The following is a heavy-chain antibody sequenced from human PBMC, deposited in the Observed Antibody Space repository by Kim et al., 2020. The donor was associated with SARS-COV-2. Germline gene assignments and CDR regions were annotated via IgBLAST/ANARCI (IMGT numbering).Heavy chain of an antibody. J-gene: IGHJ6*02. D-gene: IGHD3-3*01. Sequence: VKGRFTISRDNASNSLYLQMNSLRAEDTAVYYCARDSLSAVWSGSYGMDVWGQGTTVTVSS. V-gene: IGHV3-11*05. CDR3: ARDSLSAVWSGSYGMDV.